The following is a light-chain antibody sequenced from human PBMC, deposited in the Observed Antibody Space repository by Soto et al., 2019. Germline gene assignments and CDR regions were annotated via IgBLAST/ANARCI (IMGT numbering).Light chain of an antibody. CDR3: SSYTSSTNPYV. J-gene: IGLJ1*01. CDR1: SSDIGGYNY. Sequence: QSALTQPASVSGSPGQSITIPCTGTSSDIGGYNYVSWYQQHPGKAPKLLIYEVSNRPSGVSNRFSGSKSGNTASLTISGLQADDEADYYCSSYTSSTNPYVFGTGTKVTVL. V-gene: IGLV2-14*01. CDR2: EVS.